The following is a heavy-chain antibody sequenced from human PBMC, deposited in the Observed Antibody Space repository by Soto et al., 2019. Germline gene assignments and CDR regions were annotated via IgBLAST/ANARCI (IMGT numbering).Heavy chain of an antibody. CDR2: IYTSGIS. Sequence: SETLSLTCSLSCDSISGYYCSWIRQPAGKGLEWIGHIYTSGISTYNPSLKSRVTMSVDTSKNQFSLRLSSVTAADTAVYYCARETSTEHVSYYYYGMDVWGQGTTVTVSS. J-gene: IGHJ6*02. CDR1: CDSISGYY. CDR3: ARETSTEHVSYYYYGMDV. V-gene: IGHV4-4*07.